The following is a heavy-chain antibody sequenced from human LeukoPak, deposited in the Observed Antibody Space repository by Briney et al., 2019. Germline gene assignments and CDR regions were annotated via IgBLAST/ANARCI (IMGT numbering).Heavy chain of an antibody. CDR2: ISSSSSYI. V-gene: IGHV3-21*01. CDR1: GFTFSSYS. D-gene: IGHD4-17*01. CDR3: ARNYDYGDYFWFDP. Sequence: PGGSLRLSRAASGFTFSSYSMNWVRQAPGKGLEWVSSISSSSSYIYYADSVKGRFTISRDNAKNSLYLQMNSLRAEDTAVYYCARNYDYGDYFWFDPWGQGTLVTVSS. J-gene: IGHJ5*02.